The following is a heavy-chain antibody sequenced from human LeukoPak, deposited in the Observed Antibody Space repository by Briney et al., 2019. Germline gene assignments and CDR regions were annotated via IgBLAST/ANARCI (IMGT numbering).Heavy chain of an antibody. CDR1: GYIFTSYG. CDR2: INTYNANT. J-gene: IGHJ4*02. D-gene: IGHD2-21*02. V-gene: IGHV1-18*01. Sequence: GASVKVSCKASGYIFTSYGISWVRQAPGQGLEWLGWINTYNANTNYAQKLQGRVTMTTDTSTNPAYMELRSLRSGDTAVYYCARVKGGDSRDYWGQGTLVTVSS. CDR3: ARVKGGDSRDY.